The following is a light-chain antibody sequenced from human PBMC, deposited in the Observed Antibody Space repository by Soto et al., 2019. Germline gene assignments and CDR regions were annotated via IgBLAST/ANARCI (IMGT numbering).Light chain of an antibody. Sequence: DIQMTQSPSSLSASVGDRVTITCRASQSISDSLNWYQHKPGTAPNLLIYAASSLQSGVPSRFSGGGSGTDFTLTIISLQPEDFVTYFCQQSFSYPATFGGGTKVEIK. CDR3: QQSFSYPAT. J-gene: IGKJ4*01. V-gene: IGKV1-39*01. CDR1: QSISDS. CDR2: AAS.